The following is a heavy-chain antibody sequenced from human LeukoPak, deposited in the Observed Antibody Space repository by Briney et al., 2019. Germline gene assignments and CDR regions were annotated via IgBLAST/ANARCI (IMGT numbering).Heavy chain of an antibody. CDR2: IYTSGST. CDR3: ASRGDY. Sequence: SETLSLTCTVSGGSISSGSYYWSWIRQPAGKGLEWIGRIYTSGSTNYNPSLKSRVTISVDTPKNQFSLKLSSVTAADTAVYYCASRGDYWGQGTLVTVSS. CDR1: GGSISSGSYY. D-gene: IGHD3-10*01. V-gene: IGHV4-61*02. J-gene: IGHJ4*02.